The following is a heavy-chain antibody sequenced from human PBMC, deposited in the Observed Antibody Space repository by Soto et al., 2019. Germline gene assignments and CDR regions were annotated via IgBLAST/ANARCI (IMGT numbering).Heavy chain of an antibody. CDR1: GYTFTSYA. V-gene: IGHV1-3*01. D-gene: IGHD1-26*01. Sequence: QVQLVQSGAEVKKPGASVKVSCKASGYTFTSYAMHWVRQAPGQRLEWMGWINAGNGNTKYSQKFQGRVTITRDTSASTAYMELSSLRSEDTAVYYCASGGNSGSYYGSDAFEIWGQGTMVTVSS. CDR2: INAGNGNT. J-gene: IGHJ3*02. CDR3: ASGGNSGSYYGSDAFEI.